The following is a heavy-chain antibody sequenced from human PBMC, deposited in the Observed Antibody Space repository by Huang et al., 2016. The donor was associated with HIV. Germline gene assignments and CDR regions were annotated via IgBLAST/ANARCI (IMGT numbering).Heavy chain of an antibody. V-gene: IGHV4-39*01. Sequence: QLQLQESGPGQVKPSETLSLTCTVSGDFISSTNYYWVWSRQSPGKGLAWVGRVYQSGSTNYNPSLTSRVTCSVDTSRNQFSLRLNSVTAADTAVYYCASQHIGAAATWFWGRGTQVAVSS. D-gene: IGHD6-13*01. CDR1: GDFISSTNYY. CDR3: ASQHIGAAATWF. CDR2: VYQSGST. J-gene: IGHJ4*02.